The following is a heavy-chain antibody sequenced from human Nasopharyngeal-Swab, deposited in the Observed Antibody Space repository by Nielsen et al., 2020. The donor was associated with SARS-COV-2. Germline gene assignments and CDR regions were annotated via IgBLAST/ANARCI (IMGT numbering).Heavy chain of an antibody. V-gene: IGHV1-46*01. D-gene: IGHD3/OR15-3a*01. Sequence: ASVKVSCKASGYTFTSYYMHWVRQAPGQGLEWMGIINPSGGSTSHAQKFQGRVTMTRDTSTSTVYMELSSLRSEDTAVYYCARDEVGTGYWTGYGMDVWGQGTTVTVSS. CDR2: INPSGGST. CDR1: GYTFTSYY. J-gene: IGHJ6*02. CDR3: ARDEVGTGYWTGYGMDV.